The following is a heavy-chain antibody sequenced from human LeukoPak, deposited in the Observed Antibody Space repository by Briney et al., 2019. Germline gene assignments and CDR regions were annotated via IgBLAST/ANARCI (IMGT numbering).Heavy chain of an antibody. D-gene: IGHD3-3*01. V-gene: IGHV4-4*07. CDR3: ARDPGGHGYYFDY. Sequence: SETLSLTCTVSGGSTSNYFCTRLRQSAGKGLEWIGRIHTSGSTNYNPSLKSRVSMSVDTSKNQFSLKLSSVTAADTAVYYCARDPGGHGYYFDYWGQGALVTVSS. J-gene: IGHJ4*02. CDR2: IHTSGST. CDR1: GGSTSNYF.